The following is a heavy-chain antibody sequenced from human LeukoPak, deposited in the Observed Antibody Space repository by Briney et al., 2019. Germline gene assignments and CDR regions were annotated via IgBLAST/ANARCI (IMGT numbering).Heavy chain of an antibody. CDR2: IIPIFGTA. V-gene: IGHV1-69*06. Sequence: GASVKVSCKTSGGTFSSSAISWVRQAPGQGLEWMGGIIPIFGTANYAQKFQGRVTITADKSTSTAYMELSSLRSEDTAVYYCASSKWLGYYYYYMDVWGKGTTVTVPS. CDR1: GGTFSSSA. D-gene: IGHD5-12*01. J-gene: IGHJ6*03. CDR3: ASSKWLGYYYYYMDV.